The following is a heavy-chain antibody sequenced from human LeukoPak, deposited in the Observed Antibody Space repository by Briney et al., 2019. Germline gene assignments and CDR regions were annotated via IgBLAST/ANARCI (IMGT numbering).Heavy chain of an antibody. J-gene: IGHJ6*03. CDR1: GFTFSDYY. D-gene: IGHD6-13*01. CDR2: ISSSGSTI. Sequence: GGSLRLSCAASGFTFSDYYMSWIRQAPGKGLEWVSYISSSGSTIYYADSVKGRFTISRDNAKNSLYLQMNSLRAEDTAVYYCAREYPETSSWSFYYYYYYVDVWGKGTTVTVSS. CDR3: AREYPETSSWSFYYYYYYVDV. V-gene: IGHV3-11*04.